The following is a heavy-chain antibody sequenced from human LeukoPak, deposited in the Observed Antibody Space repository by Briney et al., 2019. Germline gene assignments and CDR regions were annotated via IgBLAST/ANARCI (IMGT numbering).Heavy chain of an antibody. CDR1: GFTFSSYG. Sequence: PGGTLRLSCAASGFTFSSYGMSWVRQAPGKGLEWVSGLSGSVESTYYADSVKGRFTISRDNARNSLYLQMNSLRAEDTSVYYCARAGYGDYVGWFDPWGQGTLVTVSS. CDR2: LSGSVEST. J-gene: IGHJ5*02. D-gene: IGHD4-17*01. CDR3: ARAGYGDYVGWFDP. V-gene: IGHV3-23*01.